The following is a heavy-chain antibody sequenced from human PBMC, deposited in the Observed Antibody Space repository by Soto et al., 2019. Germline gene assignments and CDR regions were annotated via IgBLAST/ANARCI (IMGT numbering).Heavy chain of an antibody. CDR3: ARDGVPAPKGISGY. V-gene: IGHV1-18*01. Sequence: ASVKVSCKASGYTFTSYAVSWVRQAPGQGLEWMGWINVSNGNTKYEQKFQGRVTMTTETSTSTVYMELRSLTSDDTAVYYCARDGVPAPKGISGYWGQGTLVSVSS. D-gene: IGHD6-25*01. CDR1: GYTFTSYA. J-gene: IGHJ4*02. CDR2: INVSNGNT.